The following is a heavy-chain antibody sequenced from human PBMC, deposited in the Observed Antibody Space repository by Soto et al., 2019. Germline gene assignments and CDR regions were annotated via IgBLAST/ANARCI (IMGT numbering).Heavy chain of an antibody. CDR1: GGTFSSYA. Sequence: SVKVSCKASGGTFSSYAISWVRQAPGQVLEWVGGIIPIFGTANHAQKFQGRVTITADESTSTAYMELSSLRSEDTAVYYCATGGREYNWNYGTIDYWGQGTLVTVSS. CDR2: IIPIFGTA. V-gene: IGHV1-69*13. J-gene: IGHJ4*02. CDR3: ATGGREYNWNYGTIDY. D-gene: IGHD1-7*01.